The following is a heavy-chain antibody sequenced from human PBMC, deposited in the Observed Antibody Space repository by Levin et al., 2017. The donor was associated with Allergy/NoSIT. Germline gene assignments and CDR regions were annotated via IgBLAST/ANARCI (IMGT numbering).Heavy chain of an antibody. J-gene: IGHJ3*02. V-gene: IGHV1-2*06. CDR2: INPNSGGT. Sequence: ASVKVSCKASGYTFTGYYMHWVRQAPGQGLEWMGRINPNSGGTNYAQKFQGRVTMTRDTSISTAYMELSRLRSDDTAVYYCFSERSGSYYGRNAFDIWGQGTMVTVSS. CDR1: GYTFTGYY. D-gene: IGHD1-26*01. CDR3: FSERSGSYYGRNAFDI.